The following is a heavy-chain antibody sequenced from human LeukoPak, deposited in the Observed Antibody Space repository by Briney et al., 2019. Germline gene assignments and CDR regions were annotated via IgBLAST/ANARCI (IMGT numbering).Heavy chain of an antibody. J-gene: IGHJ4*02. Sequence: PSETLSLTCTVSGGSISSSSYYWGWIRQPPGKGLEWIGSIYYSGSTYYNPSLKSRVTISVDTSKNQFSLKLGSVTAADTAVYYCARLYGDYHFDYWGQGTLVTVSS. D-gene: IGHD4-17*01. CDR3: ARLYGDYHFDY. CDR1: GGSISSSSYY. CDR2: IYYSGST. V-gene: IGHV4-39*01.